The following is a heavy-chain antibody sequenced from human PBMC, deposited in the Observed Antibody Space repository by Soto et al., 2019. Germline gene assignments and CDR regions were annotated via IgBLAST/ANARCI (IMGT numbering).Heavy chain of an antibody. Sequence: QVQLVQSGAEVKKPGSSVKVSCKASGGTFSSYAISWVRQAPGQGLEWMGGIIPIFGTANYAQQFQGRVTIPAGESTSTAYMALSSLRPEDTAVYYCARGAAPAAGTPRDYYYYGMDVWGQGTTVTVSS. CDR2: IIPIFGTA. CDR1: GGTFSSYA. CDR3: ARGAAPAAGTPRDYYYYGMDV. J-gene: IGHJ6*02. V-gene: IGHV1-69*01. D-gene: IGHD6-13*01.